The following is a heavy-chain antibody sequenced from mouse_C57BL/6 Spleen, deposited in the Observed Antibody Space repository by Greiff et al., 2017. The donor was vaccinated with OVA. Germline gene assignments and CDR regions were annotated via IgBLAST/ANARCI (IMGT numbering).Heavy chain of an antibody. V-gene: IGHV5-12*01. CDR2: ISNGGGST. CDR1: GFTFSDYY. CDR3: ARGLRREGWFAY. Sequence: EVQLVESGGGLVQPGGSLKLSCAASGFTFSDYYMYWVRQTPEKRLEWVAYISNGGGSTYSPDTVKGRFTISRDNAKNTLYLQMSRLKSEDTAMYYCARGLRREGWFAYWGQGTLVTVSA. D-gene: IGHD1-1*01. J-gene: IGHJ3*01.